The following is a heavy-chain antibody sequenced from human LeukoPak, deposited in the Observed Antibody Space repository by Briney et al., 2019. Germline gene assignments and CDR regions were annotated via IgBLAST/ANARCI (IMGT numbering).Heavy chain of an antibody. J-gene: IGHJ4*02. CDR2: IWYDGSNK. V-gene: IGHV3-33*01. Sequence: GGSLRLSCAASGFTFSSYYMHWVRQAPGKGLEWVAVIWYDGSNKYYADSVKGRFTISRDNAKNSLYLQMNSLRAEDTAVYYCARDLGSITMIVGCLDYWGQGTLVTVSS. CDR3: ARDLGSITMIVGCLDY. D-gene: IGHD3-22*01. CDR1: GFTFSSYY.